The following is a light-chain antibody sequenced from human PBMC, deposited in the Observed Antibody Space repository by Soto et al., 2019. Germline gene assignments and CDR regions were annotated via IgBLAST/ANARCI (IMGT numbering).Light chain of an antibody. CDR3: QAYDYSLTAFV. Sequence: QSLVTQPPSVSGAPGQRVTISCTGNNSNLGAGYDVHWYQQLPGAAPKLVIFGSRNRPSGVPERFSGSKSGTSASLAITGLQAEDEADYYCQAYDYSLTAFVFGGGTKLTVL. CDR2: GSR. CDR1: NSNLGAGYD. V-gene: IGLV1-40*01. J-gene: IGLJ3*02.